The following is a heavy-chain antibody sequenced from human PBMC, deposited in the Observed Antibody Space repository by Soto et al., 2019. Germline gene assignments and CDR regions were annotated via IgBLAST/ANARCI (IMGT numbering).Heavy chain of an antibody. J-gene: IGHJ3*02. CDR2: INPSSGST. V-gene: IGHV1-46*01. Sequence: ASVKVSCKASGYTFTSYYMHWVRQAPGQGLEWMGIINPSSGSTSYAQKFQGRVTMTRDTSTSTAYMELSSLRSEDTAVYYCARVRSKFGGCYYGAFDIWGQGTMVTVSS. CDR1: GYTFTSYY. D-gene: IGHD1-26*01. CDR3: ARVRSKFGGCYYGAFDI.